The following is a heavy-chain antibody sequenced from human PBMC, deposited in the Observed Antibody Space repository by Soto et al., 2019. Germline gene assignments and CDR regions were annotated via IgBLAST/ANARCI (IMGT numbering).Heavy chain of an antibody. CDR3: ARDRPGYGEFKGIDY. Sequence: QVQLVESGGGVVQPGRSLRLSCAASGFTFSSYGMHWVRQAPGKGLVWVAVIWYDGSNKYYADSVKGRFTISRDNSKNTLYVQMNSLRAEDAGVYYCARDRPGYGEFKGIDYWGQGTLVTVSS. CDR2: IWYDGSNK. J-gene: IGHJ4*02. D-gene: IGHD4-17*01. V-gene: IGHV3-33*01. CDR1: GFTFSSYG.